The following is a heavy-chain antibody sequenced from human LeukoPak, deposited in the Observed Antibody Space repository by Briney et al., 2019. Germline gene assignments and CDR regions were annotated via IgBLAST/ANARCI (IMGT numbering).Heavy chain of an antibody. CDR2: INHSGST. CDR3: ARNRGITRLFDY. J-gene: IGHJ4*02. V-gene: IGHV4-34*01. D-gene: IGHD3-10*01. Sequence: SETLSLTRAVYGGSFSGYYWSWIRQPPGKGLEWIGEINHSGSTNYNPSLKSRVTISVDTSKNQFSLKLSSVTAADTAVYYCARNRGITRLFDYWGQGTLVTVSS. CDR1: GGSFSGYY.